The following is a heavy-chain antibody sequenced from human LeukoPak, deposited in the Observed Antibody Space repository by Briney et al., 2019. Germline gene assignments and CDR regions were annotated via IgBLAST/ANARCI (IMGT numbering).Heavy chain of an antibody. V-gene: IGHV4-61*02. J-gene: IGHJ4*02. D-gene: IGHD5-24*01. CDR1: GGSISSGGYY. CDR3: ARARRDDYNLDY. Sequence: SETLSLTCTVSGGSISSGGYYWSWIRQPAGKGLEWIGRIYTSGSTNYNPSLKSRVTMSVDTSKNQFSLKLSSVTAADTAVYYCARARRDDYNLDYWGQGTLVTVSS. CDR2: IYTSGST.